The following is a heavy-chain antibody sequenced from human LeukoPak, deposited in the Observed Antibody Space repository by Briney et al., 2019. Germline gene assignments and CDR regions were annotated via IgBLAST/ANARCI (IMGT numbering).Heavy chain of an antibody. CDR1: GYTFTVYY. CDR3: ARTATLFGYFDY. CDR2: INPNSGGT. J-gene: IGHJ4*02. D-gene: IGHD6-25*01. V-gene: IGHV1-2*02. Sequence: ASVKVSCKASGYTFTVYYIHWVRQAPGQGLEWLGWINPNSGGTNSAQKFQGRVTMTRDTSISTAYMELSRLRSDDTAVYYCARTATLFGYFDYWGQGTLVTVSS.